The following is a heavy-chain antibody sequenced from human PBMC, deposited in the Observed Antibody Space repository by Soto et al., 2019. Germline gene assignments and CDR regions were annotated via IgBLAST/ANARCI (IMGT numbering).Heavy chain of an antibody. V-gene: IGHV3-30-3*01. CDR2: ISYDGTNE. D-gene: IGHD3-3*02. J-gene: IGHJ4*01. CDR3: ARENLISSYFDY. CDR1: GFNFSDYA. Sequence: QVQLVDSGGGVVQPGRSLRLSCAASGFNFSDYAMHWVRQAPGKGLEWVALISYDGTNEYYADSVKCRFTISRDNSKHTLYLQMNSLRAEDTAVYYCARENLISSYFDYWAHGTPVTVSS.